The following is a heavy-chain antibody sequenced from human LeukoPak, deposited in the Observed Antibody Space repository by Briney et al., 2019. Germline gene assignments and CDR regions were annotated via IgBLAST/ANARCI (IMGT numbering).Heavy chain of an antibody. CDR2: IYYSGST. D-gene: IGHD4-11*01. V-gene: IGHV4-30-4*08. CDR1: GGSIRSGDYY. J-gene: IGHJ4*02. Sequence: SQTLSLTXTVSGGSIRSGDYYWSWIRQPPGKGLEWIGYIYYSGSTYYNPSLKSRVTISVDTSKNQFSLKLNSVTAADTAVYYCARVPWRLQYFDYWGQGTLVTVSS. CDR3: ARVPWRLQYFDY.